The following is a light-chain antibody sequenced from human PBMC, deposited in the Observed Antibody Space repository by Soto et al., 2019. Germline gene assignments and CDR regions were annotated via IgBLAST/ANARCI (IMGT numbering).Light chain of an antibody. CDR2: GAS. CDR1: QSVSNY. Sequence: EIVLTQSPGTLSLSPGERATLSCRASQSVSNYLVWYQQKPGHAPRLLISGASSRATGIPDRFSGSGSGTEFTLTIRRLEPEDFVVYYCQQYGGSPQTFGQGTKVEIK. CDR3: QQYGGSPQT. V-gene: IGKV3-20*01. J-gene: IGKJ1*01.